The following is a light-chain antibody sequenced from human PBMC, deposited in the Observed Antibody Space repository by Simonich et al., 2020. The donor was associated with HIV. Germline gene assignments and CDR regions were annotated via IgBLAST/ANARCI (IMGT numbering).Light chain of an antibody. CDR3: QQYYSTPKT. J-gene: IGKJ1*01. CDR2: WAS. CDR1: QNILYNSNNKNY. Sequence: DIVMTQSPDSLAVSLGERATINCKSSQNILYNSNNKNYLAWDQQKPGQPPKLLIYWASTREYGVPDRFSGSGSGTDFTLTISSLQAEDVAVYYCQQYYSTPKTFGQGTKVEIK. V-gene: IGKV4-1*01.